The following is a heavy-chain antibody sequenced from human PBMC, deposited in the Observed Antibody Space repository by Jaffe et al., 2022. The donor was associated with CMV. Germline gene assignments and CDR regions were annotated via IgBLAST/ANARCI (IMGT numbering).Heavy chain of an antibody. CDR1: GGSISSYY. D-gene: IGHD3-10*01. CDR2: IYYSGST. CDR3: ARGAFGLGGSDY. Sequence: QVQLQESGPGLVKPSETLSLTCTVSGGSISSYYWSWIRQPPGKGLEWIGYIYYSGSTNYNPSLKSRVTISVDTSKNQFSLKLSSVTAADTAVYYCARGAFGLGGSDYWGQGTLVTVSS. J-gene: IGHJ4*02. V-gene: IGHV4-59*01.